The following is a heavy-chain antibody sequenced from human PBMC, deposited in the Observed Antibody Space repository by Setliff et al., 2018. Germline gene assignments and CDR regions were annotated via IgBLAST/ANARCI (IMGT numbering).Heavy chain of an antibody. J-gene: IGHJ4*02. CDR2: IGHRGSA. Sequence: SETLSLTCAVYCVYGVYLDAYSWSWIRQPPGQGLEWIGEIGHRGSASYNPSLKSPVTISVDSTKNQFSLKLSSVTAADTAVYYCTVYNTGSSKDHYWGQGTPVTVS. V-gene: IGHV4-34*01. D-gene: IGHD2-8*02. CDR3: TVYNTGSSKDHY. CDR1: GVYLDAYS.